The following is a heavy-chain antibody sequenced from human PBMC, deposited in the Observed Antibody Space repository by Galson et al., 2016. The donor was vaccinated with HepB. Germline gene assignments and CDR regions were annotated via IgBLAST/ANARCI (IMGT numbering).Heavy chain of an antibody. D-gene: IGHD1-26*01. CDR1: GFTFGSYW. J-gene: IGHJ4*02. Sequence: SLRLSCAASGFTFGSYWMHWVRQAPGKGLEWVSRTNNDGTSTTYADSVKGRVTISRKNTKNTLYLHIDTLRPEDTALYYCARDPGSFFDYWGQGSLVTVSS. CDR3: ARDPGSFFDY. CDR2: TNNDGTST. V-gene: IGHV3-74*01.